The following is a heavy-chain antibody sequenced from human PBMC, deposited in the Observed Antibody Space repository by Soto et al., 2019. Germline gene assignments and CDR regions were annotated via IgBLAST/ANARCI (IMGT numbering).Heavy chain of an antibody. V-gene: IGHV1-18*01. CDR1: GYSFSSYG. J-gene: IGHJ5*02. D-gene: IGHD2-8*02. CDR3: ARYWYPRFDP. CDR2: ISPSTHET. Sequence: QVHLAQSVPEVRASGAAMKFSCKASGYSFSSYGIKWVLQAPGQVLEWMGWISPSTHETNYAQKFQGRVTVTTDTSTSTAFIEQRNLESVYTASYYCARYWYPRFDPWGPGTLVTFSS.